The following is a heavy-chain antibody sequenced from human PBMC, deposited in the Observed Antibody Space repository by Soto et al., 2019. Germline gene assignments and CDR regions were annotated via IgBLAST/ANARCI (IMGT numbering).Heavy chain of an antibody. CDR2: INPNSGNT. V-gene: IGHV1-18*01. D-gene: IGHD3-10*01. Sequence: ASVKVSCKASCYTFINYGISWVRQATGQGLEWMGWINPNSGNTNYAQKFQGRVTMTRDTSTSTAYMELRSLRSDDTAVYYCARERVRWFGELLRYYYYYYGMDVWGQGTTVTVSS. CDR1: CYTFINYG. CDR3: ARERVRWFGELLRYYYYYYGMDV. J-gene: IGHJ6*02.